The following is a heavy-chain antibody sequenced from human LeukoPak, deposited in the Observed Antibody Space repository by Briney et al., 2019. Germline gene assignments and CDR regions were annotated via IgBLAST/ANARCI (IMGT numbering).Heavy chain of an antibody. J-gene: IGHJ4*02. CDR3: ARGVVVPAAIGSYYFDY. Sequence: SQTLSLTCTVSGGSISSGGYYWSWIRQHPGKGLEWIGYIYYSGSTYYNPSLKSRVTVSVDTSKNQFSLKLSSVTAADTAVYYCARGVVVPAAIGSYYFDYWGQGTLVTVS. V-gene: IGHV4-31*03. CDR2: IYYSGST. D-gene: IGHD2-2*02. CDR1: GGSISSGGYY.